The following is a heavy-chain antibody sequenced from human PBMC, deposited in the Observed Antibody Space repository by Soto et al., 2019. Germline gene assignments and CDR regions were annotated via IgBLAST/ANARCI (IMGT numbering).Heavy chain of an antibody. D-gene: IGHD6-13*01. CDR3: VRRHVSATGIDWFDP. CDR2: INAANGDT. V-gene: IGHV1-3*01. J-gene: IGHJ5*02. Sequence: GASVKVSCKASGYTFTRYGIHWGRQAPGQRLEWMGWINAANGDTKYSPKFQGRVTITRDTSASTAYMELSSLRSEDTAVYYCVRRHVSATGIDWFDPWGQGTLVTVSS. CDR1: GYTFTRYG.